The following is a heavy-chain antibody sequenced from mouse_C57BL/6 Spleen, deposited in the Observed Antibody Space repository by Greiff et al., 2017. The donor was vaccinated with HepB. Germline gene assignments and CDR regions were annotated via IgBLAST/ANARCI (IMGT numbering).Heavy chain of an antibody. CDR3: ARLAYGDARYAMDY. V-gene: IGHV1-59*01. Sequence: QVQLKQPGAELVRPGTSVKLSCKASGYTFTSYWMHWVKQRPGQGLEWIGVIDPSDSYTNYNQKFKGKATLTADTSSSTAYMQLSSLTSEDSAVYYCARLAYGDARYAMDYWGQGTSVTVSS. CDR2: IDPSDSYT. J-gene: IGHJ4*01. CDR1: GYTFTSYW. D-gene: IGHD2-13*01.